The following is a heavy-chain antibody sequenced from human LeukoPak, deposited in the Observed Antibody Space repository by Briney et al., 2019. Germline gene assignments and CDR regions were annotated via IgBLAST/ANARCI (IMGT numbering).Heavy chain of an antibody. J-gene: IGHJ4*02. CDR1: GFTFSNYW. Sequence: GGSLRLSCAASGFTFSNYWMSWVRQAPGKGLEWVANIKQDGSEKDYVDFMKGRFTISRDNAKNSVYLQVNSLRAEDTAVYYCARIGYRSSSFDYWGQGTLVTVSS. CDR2: IKQDGSEK. CDR3: ARIGYRSSSFDY. D-gene: IGHD6-13*01. V-gene: IGHV3-7*01.